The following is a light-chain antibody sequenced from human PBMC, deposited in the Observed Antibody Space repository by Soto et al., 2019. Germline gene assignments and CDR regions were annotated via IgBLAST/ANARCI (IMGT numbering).Light chain of an antibody. CDR1: QSVSSN. CDR2: GAS. Sequence: EIVMTQSPATLSVSPGERATLSCRASQSVSSNLAWYQQKPGQAPRILIYGASTRATGIPARFSGSGSGTEFTLTISSLQSEDFAVYYCQQYNNWPPWKFGQGTKV. CDR3: QQYNNWPPWK. J-gene: IGKJ1*01. V-gene: IGKV3-15*01.